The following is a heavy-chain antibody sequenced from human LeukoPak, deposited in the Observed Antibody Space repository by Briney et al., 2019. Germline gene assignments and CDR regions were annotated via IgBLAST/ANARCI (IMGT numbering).Heavy chain of an antibody. J-gene: IGHJ4*02. CDR3: TKRGSDYAVY. V-gene: IGHV3-23*01. CDR1: GFTFSIYA. CDR2: ISADGGGT. D-gene: IGHD6-25*01. Sequence: GGSLRLSCAASGFTFSIYAMSWVRQAPGKGLEWVSAISADGGGTYYADSVKGRFTISRDSSKNTLYLQMNSLRAEDTAVYYCTKRGSDYAVYWGQGTLVTVSS.